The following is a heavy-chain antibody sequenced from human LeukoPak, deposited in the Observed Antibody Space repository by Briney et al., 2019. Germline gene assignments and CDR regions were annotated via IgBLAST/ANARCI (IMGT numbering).Heavy chain of an antibody. D-gene: IGHD2-21*01. CDR2: ISGSGSTI. J-gene: IGHJ4*02. CDR1: GFTFSSHS. V-gene: IGHV3-48*02. Sequence: GGSLRLSCAVSGFTFSSHSMNWVRQAPGKGLEWVSYISGSGSTIYYAGSVKGRFTISRDNAKNSLYLQMNSLRDEDTAVYYCARDQRDYDYLDYWGQGTLVTVSS. CDR3: ARDQRDYDYLDY.